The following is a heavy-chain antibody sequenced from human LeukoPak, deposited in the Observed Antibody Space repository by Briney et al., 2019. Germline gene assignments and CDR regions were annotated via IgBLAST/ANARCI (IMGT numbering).Heavy chain of an antibody. D-gene: IGHD3-22*01. J-gene: IGHJ4*02. Sequence: GGSLRLSCAASGFTFGSYSMNWVRQAPGKGLEWVSSISSSSSYIYYADSVKGRFTISRDNAKNSLYLQMNSLRAEDTAVYYCARDRGRRYYYDSSGYLDYWGQGTLVTVSS. CDR3: ARDRGRRYYYDSSGYLDY. CDR1: GFTFGSYS. V-gene: IGHV3-21*01. CDR2: ISSSSSYI.